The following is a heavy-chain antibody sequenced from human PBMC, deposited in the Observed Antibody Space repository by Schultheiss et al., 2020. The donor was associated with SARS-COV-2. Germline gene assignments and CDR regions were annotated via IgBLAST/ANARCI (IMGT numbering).Heavy chain of an antibody. CDR2: IWYDGSNK. J-gene: IGHJ6*02. CDR3: AKYSSSSNYYYGMDV. D-gene: IGHD6-6*01. CDR1: GFTFSDYH. V-gene: IGHV3-33*08. Sequence: GGSLRLSCAASGFTFSDYHMSWIRQAPGKGLQWVAVIWYDGSNKYYADSVKGRFTISRDNSKNTLYLQMNSLRTEDTAVYYCAKYSSSSNYYYGMDVWGQGTTVTVSS.